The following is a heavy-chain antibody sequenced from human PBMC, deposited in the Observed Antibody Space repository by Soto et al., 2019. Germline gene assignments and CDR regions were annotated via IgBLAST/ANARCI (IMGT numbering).Heavy chain of an antibody. Sequence: ASVKVSCKASGYTFTSYGISWVRQAPGQGLEWMGWISAYNGNTNYAQKLQGRVTMTTDTSTSTAYMELRSLRSDDTAVYYCARDXVVVVAATTHYYCGMDVWGQGTTVTVSS. CDR1: GYTFTSYG. D-gene: IGHD2-15*01. V-gene: IGHV1-18*04. J-gene: IGHJ6*02. CDR3: ARDXVVVVAATTHYYCGMDV. CDR2: ISAYNGNT.